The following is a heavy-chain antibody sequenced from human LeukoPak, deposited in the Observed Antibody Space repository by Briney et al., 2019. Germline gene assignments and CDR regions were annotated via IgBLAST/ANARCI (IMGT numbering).Heavy chain of an antibody. J-gene: IGHJ5*02. D-gene: IGHD5-18*01. V-gene: IGHV4-61*02. Sequence: PSQTLSLTCTVSGGSISSGSYYWSWIRQPAGKGLEWIGRIYTSGSTNYNPSLKSRVTISVDTSKNQFSLKLSSVTAADTAVYYCARVMGIQLWWGYSNNWFDPWGQGTLVTVSS. CDR3: ARVMGIQLWWGYSNNWFDP. CDR1: GGSISSGSYY. CDR2: IYTSGST.